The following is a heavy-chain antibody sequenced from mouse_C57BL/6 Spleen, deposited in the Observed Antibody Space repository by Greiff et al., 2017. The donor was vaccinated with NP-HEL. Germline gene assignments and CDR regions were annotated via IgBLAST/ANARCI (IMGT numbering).Heavy chain of an antibody. Sequence: EVQVVESGPGLVKPSQSLSLTCSVTGYSITSGYYWNWIRQFPGNKLEWMGYISYDGSNNYNPSLKNRISITRDTSKNQFFMKLNSVTTEDTATYYCASLGRRDFAYWGQGTLVTVSA. CDR2: ISYDGSN. D-gene: IGHD4-1*01. CDR3: ASLGRRDFAY. V-gene: IGHV3-6*01. CDR1: GYSITSGYY. J-gene: IGHJ3*01.